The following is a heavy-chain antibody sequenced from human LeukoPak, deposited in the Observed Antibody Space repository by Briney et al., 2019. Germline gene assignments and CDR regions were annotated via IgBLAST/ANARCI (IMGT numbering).Heavy chain of an antibody. CDR2: INHSGST. Sequence: SETLSLTCAVYGGSFSGYYRSWIRQPPGKGLEWIGEINHSGSTNYNPSLKSRVTISVDTSKNQFSLKLSSVTAADTAVYYCARRYCSGGSCYAEFDYWGQGTLVTVSS. CDR1: GGSFSGYY. V-gene: IGHV4-34*01. D-gene: IGHD2-15*01. CDR3: ARRYCSGGSCYAEFDY. J-gene: IGHJ4*02.